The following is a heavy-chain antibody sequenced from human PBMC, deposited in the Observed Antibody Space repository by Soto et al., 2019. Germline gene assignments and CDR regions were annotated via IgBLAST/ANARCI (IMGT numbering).Heavy chain of an antibody. CDR1: GFTFSSYA. CDR3: ARDTMVRGVIYYFDY. D-gene: IGHD3-10*01. J-gene: IGHJ4*02. V-gene: IGHV3-30-3*01. Sequence: QVQLVESGGGVVQPGRSLRLSCAASGFTFSSYAMHWVRQAPGKGLEWVAVISYDGSNKYYADSVKGRFTISRDNSKNTLYLQMNSLRAEDTAVYYCARDTMVRGVIYYFDYWGQGTLVTVSS. CDR2: ISYDGSNK.